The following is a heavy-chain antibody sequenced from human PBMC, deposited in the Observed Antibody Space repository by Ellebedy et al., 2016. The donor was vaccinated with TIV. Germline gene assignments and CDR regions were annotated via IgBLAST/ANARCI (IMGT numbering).Heavy chain of an antibody. J-gene: IGHJ6*03. CDR1: GGTFSSYA. Sequence: SVKVSCXASGGTFSSYAISWVRQAPGQGLEWMGGIIPIFGTANYAQKFQGRVTITADESTSTAYMELSSLRSEDTAVYYCARGRGGSHPWNYYYYMDVWGKGTTVTVSS. V-gene: IGHV1-69*13. CDR2: IIPIFGTA. CDR3: ARGRGGSHPWNYYYYMDV. D-gene: IGHD1-26*01.